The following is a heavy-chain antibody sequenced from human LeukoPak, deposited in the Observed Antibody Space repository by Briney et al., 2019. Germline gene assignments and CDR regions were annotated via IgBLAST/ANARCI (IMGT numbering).Heavy chain of an antibody. Sequence: PGGSLRLSCAASGFTFSSYWMHWVRQAPGKGLVWVSRINSDGSSTSYADSVKGRFTISRDNAKNTLYLQMNSLRAEDTAVYYCARAPYSSGWTEIDYWGQGTLVTVSS. CDR3: ARAPYSSGWTEIDY. CDR1: GFTFSSYW. CDR2: INSDGSST. J-gene: IGHJ4*02. D-gene: IGHD6-19*01. V-gene: IGHV3-74*01.